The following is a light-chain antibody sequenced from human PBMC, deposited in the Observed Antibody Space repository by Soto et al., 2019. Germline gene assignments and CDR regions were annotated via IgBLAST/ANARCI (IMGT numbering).Light chain of an antibody. Sequence: EIVLTQSPATLSLSPGARATLSCRASQSVSSYLAWYQQKPGQAPRLLIYDASNRATGIPARFSGSGSGTDFTLTISSLEPEDFAVYYCQKRSDWPRNTVRQGTKLEIK. CDR2: DAS. V-gene: IGKV3-11*01. CDR1: QSVSSY. CDR3: QKRSDWPRNT. J-gene: IGKJ2*01.